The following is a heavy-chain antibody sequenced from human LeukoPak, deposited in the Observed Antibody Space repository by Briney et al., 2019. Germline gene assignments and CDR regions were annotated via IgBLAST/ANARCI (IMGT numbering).Heavy chain of an antibody. Sequence: GGSLRLSCAASGFTFSSYSMNWVRQAPGKGLEWVSYISSTSAGIYYADSVEGRFTVSRDNAKNTLYLQMNSLRAEDTAVYYCAKKKIRFLEWLSPLDYWGQGTLVTVSS. CDR2: ISSTSAGI. J-gene: IGHJ4*02. CDR3: AKKKIRFLEWLSPLDY. D-gene: IGHD3-3*01. CDR1: GFTFSSYS. V-gene: IGHV3-48*04.